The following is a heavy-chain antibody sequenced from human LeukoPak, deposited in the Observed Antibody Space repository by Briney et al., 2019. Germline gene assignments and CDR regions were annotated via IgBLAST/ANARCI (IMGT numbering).Heavy chain of an antibody. Sequence: SETLSLTCTVSGGSISSSSYYWGWIRQPPGKGLEWIGSIYYSGSTYYNPSLKSRVTISVDTSKNQFSLKLSSVTAADTAVYYCARDFLYYYDSSGQGGAWGQGTLVTVSS. V-gene: IGHV4-39*07. D-gene: IGHD3-22*01. CDR3: ARDFLYYYDSSGQGGA. CDR2: IYYSGST. CDR1: GGSISSSSYY. J-gene: IGHJ5*02.